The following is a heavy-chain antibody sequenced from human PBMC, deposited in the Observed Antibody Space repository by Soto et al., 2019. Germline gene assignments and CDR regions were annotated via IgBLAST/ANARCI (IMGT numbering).Heavy chain of an antibody. CDR3: IKDTTPGGLDY. Sequence: GGSLRLSCVASGFIFSNYNMNWVRQAPGKGLEWVSHISGSSIYIHYADSVRGRFTISRDNAKNSVYLQMDSLRVEDTAVYYCIKDTTPGGLDYWGRPILVTVSS. V-gene: IGHV3-21*01. J-gene: IGHJ4*02. CDR2: ISGSSIYI. CDR1: GFIFSNYN. D-gene: IGHD3-16*01.